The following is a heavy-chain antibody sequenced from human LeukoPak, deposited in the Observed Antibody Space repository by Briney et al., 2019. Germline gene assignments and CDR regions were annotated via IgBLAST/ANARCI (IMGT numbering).Heavy chain of an antibody. CDR1: GFTVSSNY. Sequence: GGSLRLSCAASGFTVSSNYMSWVRQAPGKGLEWVSVIYSGGSTYYADSVKGRFTISRDNSKNTLYLQMNSLRAEDTAVYYCAREDSSSYYYYYMDVWGKGTTVTVSS. CDR3: AREDSSSYYYYYMDV. D-gene: IGHD6-6*01. J-gene: IGHJ6*03. CDR2: IYSGGST. V-gene: IGHV3-66*02.